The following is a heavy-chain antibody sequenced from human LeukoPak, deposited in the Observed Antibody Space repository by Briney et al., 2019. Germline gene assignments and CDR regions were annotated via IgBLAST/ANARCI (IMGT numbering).Heavy chain of an antibody. J-gene: IGHJ4*02. CDR1: GFTFSSYA. CDR3: AKGNGGTAMVNFDY. D-gene: IGHD5-18*01. V-gene: IGHV3-23*01. Sequence: GGSLRLSCAASGFTFSSYAMSWVRQAPGKGLDWVSAISGSGGSTYYADSVKGRFTISRDNAKNTLYLQMNSLRAEDTAVYYCAKGNGGTAMVNFDYWGQGTLVTVSS. CDR2: ISGSGGST.